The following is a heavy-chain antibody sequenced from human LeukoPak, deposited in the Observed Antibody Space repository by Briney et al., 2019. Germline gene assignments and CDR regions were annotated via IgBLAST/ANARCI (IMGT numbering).Heavy chain of an antibody. D-gene: IGHD2-8*02. CDR3: ATQPGRGSPFKF. Sequence: ASVKVSCKASGYTFTSYAMNWVRQAPGQGLEWMGWINPNSGGTNYAQKFQGRVTMTRDTSISTAYMELRSLRSDDTAVYYCATQPGRGSPFKFRGQGTLVTVSS. J-gene: IGHJ4*02. V-gene: IGHV1-2*02. CDR1: GYTFTSYA. CDR2: INPNSGGT.